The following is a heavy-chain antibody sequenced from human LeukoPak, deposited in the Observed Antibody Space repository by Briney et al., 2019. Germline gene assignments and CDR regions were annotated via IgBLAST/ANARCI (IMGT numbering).Heavy chain of an antibody. J-gene: IGHJ5*02. Sequence: GGSLRLSCAASGFTFSTYAMSWVRQAPGKGLEWVSGISDSGGTTYYADSVKGRFTISRDNSKNTLHLQMNSLRAEDTAVYYCARDWVSWGQGTLVTVSS. CDR1: GFTFSTYA. D-gene: IGHD3-16*01. V-gene: IGHV3-23*01. CDR3: ARDWVS. CDR2: ISDSGGTT.